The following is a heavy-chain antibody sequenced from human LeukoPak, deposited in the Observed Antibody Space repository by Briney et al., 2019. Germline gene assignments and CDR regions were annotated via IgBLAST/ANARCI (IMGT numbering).Heavy chain of an antibody. CDR3: ARDGDSGHPFDY. D-gene: IGHD2-15*01. CDR2: IWYDGSNK. Sequence: GRSLRLSCAASGFTFSSYGMHWVRQAPGKGLEWVAVIWYDGSNKYYADSVKGRFTISRDNSKNTLYLQMNSLRAEDTAVYYCARDGDSGHPFDYWGRGTLVTVSS. V-gene: IGHV3-33*01. CDR1: GFTFSSYG. J-gene: IGHJ4*02.